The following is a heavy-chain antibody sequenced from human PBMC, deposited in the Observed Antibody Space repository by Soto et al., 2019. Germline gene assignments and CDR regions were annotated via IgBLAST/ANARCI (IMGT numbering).Heavy chain of an antibody. CDR3: AKFYCSTTSCLMFDY. CDR2: ISGSGVNT. Sequence: GASLRLSCAASGFTFSSYAMSWVRQAPGKGLEWVSAISGSGVNTYYADSVKGRFAISRDNSQNTLYLQMSSLRAEDTAVYYCAKFYCSTTSCLMFDYWGQGTLVTVSS. J-gene: IGHJ4*02. V-gene: IGHV3-23*01. D-gene: IGHD2-2*01. CDR1: GFTFSSYA.